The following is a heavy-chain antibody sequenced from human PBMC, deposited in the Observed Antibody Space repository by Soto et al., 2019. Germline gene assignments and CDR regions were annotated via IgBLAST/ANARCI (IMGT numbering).Heavy chain of an antibody. J-gene: IGHJ4*02. CDR1: GFTFSSYG. CDR3: AKMASSSSIDY. V-gene: IGHV3-30*18. D-gene: IGHD6-13*01. Sequence: GGSLRLSCAASGFTFSSYGMHWVRQAPGKGLEWVAVISYDGSNKYYADSVKGRFTISRDNSKNTLYLQMNSLRAEDTAVYYCAKMASSSSIDYWGQGTLVTVSS. CDR2: ISYDGSNK.